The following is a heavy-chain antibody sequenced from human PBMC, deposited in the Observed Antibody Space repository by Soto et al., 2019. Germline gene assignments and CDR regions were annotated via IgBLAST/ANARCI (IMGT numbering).Heavy chain of an antibody. Sequence: SETLSLTCTVSGGSISSSIYYWGWIRQPPGKGLEWIGSIYYSGSTYYNPSLKSRVTISVDTSKNQFSLKLSSVTAADTAVYYCARRQDDFSSGYYLGSNYGMDVWGQGTTVTVSS. CDR3: ARRQDDFSSGYYLGSNYGMDV. J-gene: IGHJ6*02. V-gene: IGHV4-39*01. CDR1: GGSISSSIYY. CDR2: IYYSGST. D-gene: IGHD3-3*01.